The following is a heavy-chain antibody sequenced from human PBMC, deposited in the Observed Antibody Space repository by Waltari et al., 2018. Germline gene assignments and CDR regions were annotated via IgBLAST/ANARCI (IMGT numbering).Heavy chain of an antibody. CDR3: ARAYYDILTGYYSAFDY. J-gene: IGHJ4*02. D-gene: IGHD3-9*01. V-gene: IGHV1-2*02. CDR2: INPNSGGT. Sequence: QVQLVQSGAEVKKPGASVKVSCKASGYTFTGYYMHWVRQAPGQGLEWMGWINPNSGGTNYAQKFQGRVTMTRDTSISTAYMELSRLRSDDTAVYYCARAYYDILTGYYSAFDYWGQGTLVTVSS. CDR1: GYTFTGYY.